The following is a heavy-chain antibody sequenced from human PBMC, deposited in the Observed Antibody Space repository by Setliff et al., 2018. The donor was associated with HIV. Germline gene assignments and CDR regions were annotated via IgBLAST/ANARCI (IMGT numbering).Heavy chain of an antibody. J-gene: IGHJ5*02. D-gene: IGHD3-22*01. V-gene: IGHV4-39*01. CDR3: ASRVYYYDESRILREEGFVP. Sequence: SETLSLTCSVSGGSISDNKYYWSWIRQPPGKGLEWTGSIYHTGKTFYNSALKNRLTISVDTSKNQFSLELSSVTAADTAVYYCASRVYYYDESRILREEGFVPWGQGTLVTVSS. CDR1: GGSISDNKYY. CDR2: IYHTGKT.